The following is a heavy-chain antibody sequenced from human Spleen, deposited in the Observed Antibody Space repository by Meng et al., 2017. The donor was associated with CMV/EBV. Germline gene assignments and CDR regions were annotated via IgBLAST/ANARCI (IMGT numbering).Heavy chain of an antibody. D-gene: IGHD1-1*01. J-gene: IGHJ6*02. CDR1: GGSFSGYY. CDR3: ARVGERRSYYYYGMDV. V-gene: IGHV4-34*01. Sequence: YGGSFSGYYWSWIRQPPGKGLEWIGEINHSGSTNYNPSLKSRVTISVDKSKNQFSLKLSSVTAADTAVYYCARVGERRSYYYYGMDVWGQGTTVTVSS. CDR2: INHSGST.